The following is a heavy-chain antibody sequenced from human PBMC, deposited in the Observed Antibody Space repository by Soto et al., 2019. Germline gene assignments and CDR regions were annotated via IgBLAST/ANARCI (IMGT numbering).Heavy chain of an antibody. J-gene: IGHJ4*02. CDR3: ARHYGYHPYFAY. V-gene: IGHV4-59*08. D-gene: IGHD5-18*01. CDR2: IYYSGST. CDR1: GGSISSPY. Sequence: SETLSLTCTVSGGSISSPYWSWIRQPPGPGLEWIGYIYYSGSTNYNPSLKSRVTISVDTSKSQFSLRLSSVTAADTAVYFCARHYGYHPYFAYWGQGTLVTVS.